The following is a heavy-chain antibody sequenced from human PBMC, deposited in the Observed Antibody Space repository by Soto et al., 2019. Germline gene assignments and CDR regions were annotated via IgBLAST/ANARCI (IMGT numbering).Heavy chain of an antibody. CDR3: ARREPTVYYYYGMDV. CDR2: IDPSDSYT. V-gene: IGHV5-10-1*01. D-gene: IGHD1-1*01. CDR1: GYSFTSYW. J-gene: IGHJ6*02. Sequence: GESLKISCKGSGYSFTSYWISWVRQMPGKGLEWMGRIDPSDSYTNYSPSFQGHVTISADKSISTAYLQWSSLKASDTAMYYCARREPTVYYYYGMDVWGQGTTVTDSS.